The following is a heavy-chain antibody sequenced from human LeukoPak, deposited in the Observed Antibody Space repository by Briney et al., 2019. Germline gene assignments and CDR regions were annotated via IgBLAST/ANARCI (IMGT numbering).Heavy chain of an antibody. J-gene: IGHJ6*04. Sequence: GGSLRLSCAASGFTFSSYWMHWVRQSPGKGLVWVSRINSDGSSTSYADSVKGRFTISRDNAKNTLYLQMNSLRAEDTAVYYCAELGITMIGGVWGKGTTVTISS. CDR3: AELGITMIGGV. CDR2: INSDGSST. V-gene: IGHV3-74*01. D-gene: IGHD3-10*02. CDR1: GFTFSSYW.